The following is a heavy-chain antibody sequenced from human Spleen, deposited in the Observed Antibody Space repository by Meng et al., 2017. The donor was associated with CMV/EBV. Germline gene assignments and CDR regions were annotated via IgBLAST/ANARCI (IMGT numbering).Heavy chain of an antibody. CDR2: IRFDSRDK. V-gene: IGHV3-30*02. Sequence: GESLKISCAASAFTFSSYGIHWVRQAPGKGLEWVAYIRFDSRDKYYADSVKGRFTISRDNSRNTLFLQMNSLRIEDTGVYYCAKESGTFSSGWLDNWGQGTLVTVSS. CDR3: AKESGTFSSGWLDN. J-gene: IGHJ4*02. CDR1: AFTFSSYG. D-gene: IGHD6-19*01.